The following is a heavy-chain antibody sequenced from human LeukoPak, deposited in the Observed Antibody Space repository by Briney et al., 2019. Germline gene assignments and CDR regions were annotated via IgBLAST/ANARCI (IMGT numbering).Heavy chain of an antibody. V-gene: IGHV3-7*01. D-gene: IGHD4-17*01. J-gene: IGHJ3*02. CDR2: IKQDGSEK. CDR1: GGSFSGYY. CDR3: ARARYDYGALDAFDI. Sequence: ETLSLTCAVYGGSFSGYYWSWIRQPPGKGLEWVANIKQDGSEKYYVDSVKGRFTISRDNAKNSLYLQMNSLRAEDTAVYYCARARYDYGALDAFDIWGQGTMVTVSS.